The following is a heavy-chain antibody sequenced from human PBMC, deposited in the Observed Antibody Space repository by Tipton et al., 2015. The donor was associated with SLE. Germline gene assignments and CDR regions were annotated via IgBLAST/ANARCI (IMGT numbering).Heavy chain of an antibody. Sequence: LRLSCTVSGGSISGFFWNWIRQPPGKGLEWMGYSYYTGNTNYNSSLKSRITMSVDTSKNLFSLKLNSVTVYYCARGVYDLSSPGDAFDIWGQGTMVTVSS. V-gene: IGHV4-59*01. CDR3: DLSSPGDAFDI. CDR2: SYYTGNT. J-gene: IGHJ3*02. D-gene: IGHD3-10*01. CDR1: GGSISGFF.